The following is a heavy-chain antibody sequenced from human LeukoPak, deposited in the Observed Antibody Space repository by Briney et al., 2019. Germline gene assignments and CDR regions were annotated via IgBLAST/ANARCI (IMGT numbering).Heavy chain of an antibody. CDR3: AREEGYSNYIDY. Sequence: GGSLRLSCAASGFTFSSYGMHWVRQAPGKGLEWVAFIRYDGSNKYYADSVKGRFTISRDNSKNTLYLQMNSLRAEDTAVYYCAREEGYSNYIDYWGQGTLVTVSS. CDR1: GFTFSSYG. J-gene: IGHJ4*02. V-gene: IGHV3-30*02. D-gene: IGHD4-11*01. CDR2: IRYDGSNK.